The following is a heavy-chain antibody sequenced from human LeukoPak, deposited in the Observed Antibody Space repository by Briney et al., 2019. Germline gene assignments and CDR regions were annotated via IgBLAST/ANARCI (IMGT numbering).Heavy chain of an antibody. D-gene: IGHD4-17*01. Sequence: SETLSLTCTVSGGSISSYYWSWIRQPAGKGLEWIGRIYTSGSTNYNPSLKSRVTMSVDTSKNQFSLKLSSVTAADTAVYYCARVGGSHDYGDYGTFDPWGQGTLVTVSS. CDR2: IYTSGST. V-gene: IGHV4-4*07. CDR3: ARVGGSHDYGDYGTFDP. J-gene: IGHJ5*02. CDR1: GGSISSYY.